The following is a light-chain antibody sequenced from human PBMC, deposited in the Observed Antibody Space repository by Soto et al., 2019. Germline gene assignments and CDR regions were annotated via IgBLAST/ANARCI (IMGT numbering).Light chain of an antibody. CDR1: SRDVGGYNY. CDR2: EVS. CDR3: SSYISSSTFVV. J-gene: IGLJ2*01. V-gene: IGLV2-14*01. Sequence: QPASVSGSPGQSITISCTGTSRDVGGYNYVSWHQQHPGKAPKVIITEVSNRPSGVSNRFSGSKSGNTASLTISGLQAEDEADYYCSSYISSSTFVVFGGGTKLTVL.